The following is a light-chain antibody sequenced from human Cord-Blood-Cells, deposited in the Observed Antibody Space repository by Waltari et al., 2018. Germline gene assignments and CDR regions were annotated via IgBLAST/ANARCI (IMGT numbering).Light chain of an antibody. CDR3: QQSYSTPRT. J-gene: IGKJ1*01. CDR2: AAS. V-gene: IGKV1-39*01. CDR1: QSIISY. Sequence: DIQITQSPSSLSAPVGDRVTITCRASQSIISYLNWYQQKPGNAPKLLIYAASSLQSGVPSRFSGSVSGTDFTLTISSLQPEDFSTYYCQQSYSTPRTFGQGTKVEIK.